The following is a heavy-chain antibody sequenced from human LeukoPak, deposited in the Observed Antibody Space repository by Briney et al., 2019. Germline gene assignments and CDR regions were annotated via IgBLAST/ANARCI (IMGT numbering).Heavy chain of an antibody. Sequence: GGSLRLSCAASGFTFSSYAMHWVRQAPGQGLEWMGWINPNSGGTNYAQKFQGRVTMTRDTSISTAYMELSRLRSDDTAVYYCARDIAAPLYWYFDLWGRGTLVTVSS. CDR1: GFTFSSYA. D-gene: IGHD6-25*01. CDR3: ARDIAAPLYWYFDL. J-gene: IGHJ2*01. V-gene: IGHV1-2*02. CDR2: INPNSGGT.